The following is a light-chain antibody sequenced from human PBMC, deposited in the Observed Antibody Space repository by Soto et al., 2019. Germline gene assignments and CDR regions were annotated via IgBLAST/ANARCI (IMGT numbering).Light chain of an antibody. CDR1: SSDVGGYNY. V-gene: IGLV2-11*01. J-gene: IGLJ1*01. Sequence: QSALTQPRSVSGSPGQPVTISCTGTSSDVGGYNYVSWYQQHPGKAPKLMIYDVSKRPSGVPDRFSGSKSGNTASLTISGLQAEDEADYYCCSYAGSYKGYVFGTGTKVTVL. CDR2: DVS. CDR3: CSYAGSYKGYV.